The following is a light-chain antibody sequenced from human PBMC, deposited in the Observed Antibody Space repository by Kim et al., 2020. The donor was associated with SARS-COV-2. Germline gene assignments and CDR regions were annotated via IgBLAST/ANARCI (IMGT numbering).Light chain of an antibody. CDR3: LYHNNHLLN. J-gene: IGKJ4*01. V-gene: IGKV1-17*01. CDR1: QDIGNH. Sequence: ASVGDRVTITCRASQDIGNHLAWYQQKPGTAPKRLIYGASSLQSGVPSRFSGSGSGTEFTLTISSLQPEDFTTYYCLYHNNHLLNFGGGTKVDIK. CDR2: GAS.